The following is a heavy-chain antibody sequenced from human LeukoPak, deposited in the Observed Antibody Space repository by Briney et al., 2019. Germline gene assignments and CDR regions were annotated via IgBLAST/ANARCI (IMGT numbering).Heavy chain of an antibody. CDR2: ISDDGRSK. CDR3: AKRPSDYGDYVSYFDY. Sequence: GGSLRLSCAASGFSFISYGMHWVRQAPGKGLEWVGVISDDGRSKDYADSVKGRFTISRDNSKDTLYLQMNSLRAEDAAVYYCAKRPSDYGDYVSYFDYWGQGTLVTVSS. J-gene: IGHJ4*02. V-gene: IGHV3-30*18. D-gene: IGHD4-17*01. CDR1: GFSFISYG.